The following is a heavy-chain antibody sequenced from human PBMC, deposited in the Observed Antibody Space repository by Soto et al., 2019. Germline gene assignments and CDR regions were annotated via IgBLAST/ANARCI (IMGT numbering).Heavy chain of an antibody. Sequence: GGSLRLSCAASGFTFSSYSMNWVRQAPGKGLEWVSSISSSSYIYYADSVKGRFTISRDNAKNSLYLQMNSLRAEDTAVYYCARDKTYGSGSYAYGMDVWGQGTTVTVSS. D-gene: IGHD3-10*01. J-gene: IGHJ6*02. CDR3: ARDKTYGSGSYAYGMDV. V-gene: IGHV3-21*01. CDR2: ISSSSYI. CDR1: GFTFSSYS.